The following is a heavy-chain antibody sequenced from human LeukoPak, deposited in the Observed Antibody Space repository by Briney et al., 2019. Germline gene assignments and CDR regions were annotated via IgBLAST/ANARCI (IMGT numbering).Heavy chain of an antibody. J-gene: IGHJ4*02. V-gene: IGHV4-34*01. Sequence: PSETLSLTCAVYGGSFNSDYWSWIRQPPGKGLEWIGEISHSGSTNYNPSLKSRVAISVDTSKNQFSLKLSSVTAADTAVYYCARSGRRYSSSWYPNYWGQGTLVTVSS. CDR2: ISHSGST. D-gene: IGHD6-13*01. CDR3: ARSGRRYSSSWYPNY. CDR1: GGSFNSDY.